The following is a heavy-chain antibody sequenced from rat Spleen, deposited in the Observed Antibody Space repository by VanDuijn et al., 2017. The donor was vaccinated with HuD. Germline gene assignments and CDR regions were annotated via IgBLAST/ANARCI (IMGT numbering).Heavy chain of an antibody. V-gene: IGHV5S13*01. J-gene: IGHJ3*01. CDR2: ISTGGGNT. CDR3: ATNYYSSFGFAY. Sequence: EVQLVESGGGLVQPGSPLKLSCAASGFTFSDYAMAWVRQAPKKGLEWVASISTGGGNTYYRDSVKGRFTISRDNAKNIQYLQMDSLRSEDTATYYCATNYYSSFGFAYWGQGTLVTVSS. D-gene: IGHD1-2*01. CDR1: GFTFSDYA.